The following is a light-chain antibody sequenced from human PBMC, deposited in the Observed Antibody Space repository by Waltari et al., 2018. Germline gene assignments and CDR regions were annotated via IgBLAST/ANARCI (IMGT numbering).Light chain of an antibody. V-gene: IGLV2-14*01. Sequence: QSALTQPASVSGSPGQSITISCTGTSSDIGAYNYVSWYQQHPGKAPKLMISEGTKRPSGVPGRFSGSKSGNTASLRISGLQAEDEADYYCSSYRSRNTPVLFGGGTTLTVV. J-gene: IGLJ3*02. CDR1: SSDIGAYNY. CDR3: SSYRSRNTPVL. CDR2: EGT.